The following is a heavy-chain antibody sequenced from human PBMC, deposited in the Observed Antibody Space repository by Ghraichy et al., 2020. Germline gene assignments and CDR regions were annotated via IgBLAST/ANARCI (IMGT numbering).Heavy chain of an antibody. V-gene: IGHV3-23*01. J-gene: IGHJ4*02. D-gene: IGHD6-19*01. CDR2: ISGSGGST. CDR3: AKPLITGYSSGWYYFDY. Sequence: GESLNISCAASGFTFSSYAMSWVRQAPGKGLEWVSAISGSGGSTYYADSVKGRFTISRDNSKNTLYLQMNSLRAEDTAVYYCAKPLITGYSSGWYYFDYWGQGTLVTVSS. CDR1: GFTFSSYA.